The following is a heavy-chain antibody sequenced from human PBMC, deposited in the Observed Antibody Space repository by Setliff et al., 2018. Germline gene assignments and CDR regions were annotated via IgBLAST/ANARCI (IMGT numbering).Heavy chain of an antibody. CDR2: FHTGGAT. Sequence: SSETLSLTCSVSGGSISSGGFYWSWIRQSAGRGLEWIGHFHTGGATDYNLSLKSRVTISLDTSKNQFSLNLTSVTAADTAAYYCARYTPKLPELGIYGWFDYWGQGTPVTVSS. CDR3: ARYTPKLPELGIYGWFDY. V-gene: IGHV4-61*09. J-gene: IGHJ4*02. CDR1: GGSISSGGFY. D-gene: IGHD7-27*01.